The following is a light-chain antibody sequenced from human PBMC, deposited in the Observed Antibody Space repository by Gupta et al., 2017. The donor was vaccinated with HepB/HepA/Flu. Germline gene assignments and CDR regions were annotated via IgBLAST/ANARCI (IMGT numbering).Light chain of an antibody. CDR1: QSISIY. J-gene: IGKJ2*01. V-gene: IGKV1-39*01. Sequence: DIQMTQSPSSLSASVGDRVTITCRPSQSISIYLNWYQQKVGKAPKLLMFGGSDLQSGVPSRVSGSRSGTDFTLTISSLQPEDFATYYCQQTYSAPTTFGQGTKLEIK. CDR3: QQTYSAPTT. CDR2: GGS.